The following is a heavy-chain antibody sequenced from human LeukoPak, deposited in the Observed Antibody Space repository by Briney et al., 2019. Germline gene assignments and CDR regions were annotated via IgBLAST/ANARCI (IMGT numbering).Heavy chain of an antibody. D-gene: IGHD3-10*02. V-gene: IGHV3-23*01. Sequence: PGGSLRLSCAASGFTFSSYGMSWVRQAPGKGLEWVSAISGSGGSAYYADSVKGRFTISRDNAKNSLYLQMNSLRAEDTAVYYCAELGITMIGDVWGKGTTVTISS. J-gene: IGHJ6*04. CDR1: GFTFSSYG. CDR2: ISGSGGSA. CDR3: AELGITMIGDV.